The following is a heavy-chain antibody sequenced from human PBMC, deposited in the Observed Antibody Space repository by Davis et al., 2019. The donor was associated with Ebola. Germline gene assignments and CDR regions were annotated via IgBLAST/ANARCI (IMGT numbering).Heavy chain of an antibody. V-gene: IGHV4-34*01. CDR1: GGSLSGYY. J-gene: IGHJ4*02. CDR3: ARDPDY. CDR2: INHSGST. Sequence: MPSEPLSLTCAVHGGSLSGYYWSWIRQPPGKGLEWIGEINHSGSTNYNPSLKSRVTISVDTSKNQFSLKLSSVTAADTAVYYCARDPDYWGQGTLVTVSS.